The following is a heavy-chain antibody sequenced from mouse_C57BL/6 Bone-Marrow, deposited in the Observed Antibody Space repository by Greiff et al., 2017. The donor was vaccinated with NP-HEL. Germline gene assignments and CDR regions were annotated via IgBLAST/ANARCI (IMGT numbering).Heavy chain of an antibody. CDR1: GYSFTDYN. V-gene: IGHV1-39*01. CDR3: ARDITTVGGGFAY. D-gene: IGHD1-1*01. J-gene: IGHJ3*01. Sequence: VQLKQSGPELVKPGASVTLSCKASGYSFTDYNMHWVKQSNGKSLEWIGVINPNYGTTSYNQKFKGKATLTVDQSSSTAYMQLNSLTSEDSAVYYCARDITTVGGGFAYWGQGTLVTVSA. CDR2: INPNYGTT.